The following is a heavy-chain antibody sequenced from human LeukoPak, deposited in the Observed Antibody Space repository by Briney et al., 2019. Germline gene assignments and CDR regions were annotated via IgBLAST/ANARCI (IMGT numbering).Heavy chain of an antibody. CDR1: GFTFSTYT. J-gene: IGHJ4*02. CDR2: ISGSSSYI. V-gene: IGHV3-21*01. D-gene: IGHD3-10*01. Sequence: PGGSLRLSCAASGFTFSTYTMNWVRQAPGKGLEWVSSISGSSSYIYYADSVKGRFTISRDNSKNSLYLQMNSLRAEDTAVYYCARVKKFGERGLDYWGQGTLVTVSS. CDR3: ARVKKFGERGLDY.